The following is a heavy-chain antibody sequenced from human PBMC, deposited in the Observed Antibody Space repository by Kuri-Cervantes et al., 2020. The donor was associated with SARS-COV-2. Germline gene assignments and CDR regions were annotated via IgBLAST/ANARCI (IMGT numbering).Heavy chain of an antibody. D-gene: IGHD3-16*01. J-gene: IGHJ6*03. V-gene: IGHV5-51*01. CDR1: GYSFTSHW. Sequence: GESLKISCKGSGYSFTSHWIGWVRQMPGKGLEWMGIIYPGYSDTRYSPSFQGQVTISADKSISTAYLQWSSLKASDTAMYYCARLGGYYYYYMDVWGKGTTVTVSS. CDR2: IYPGYSDT. CDR3: ARLGGYYYYYMDV.